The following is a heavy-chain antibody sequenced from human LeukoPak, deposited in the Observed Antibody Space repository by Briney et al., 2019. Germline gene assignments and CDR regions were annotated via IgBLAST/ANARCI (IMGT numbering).Heavy chain of an antibody. Sequence: ASVKVSCRASGYTFTGYYMHWVRQTPGQGLEWMGWINPNSGGTNYAQKFQGRVTMTRDTSISTAYMELSRLRSDDTAVYYCARDWEGLGEYWYFDLWGRGTLVTVSS. CDR3: ARDWEGLGEYWYFDL. V-gene: IGHV1-2*02. CDR2: INPNSGGT. CDR1: GYTFTGYY. J-gene: IGHJ2*01. D-gene: IGHD1-26*01.